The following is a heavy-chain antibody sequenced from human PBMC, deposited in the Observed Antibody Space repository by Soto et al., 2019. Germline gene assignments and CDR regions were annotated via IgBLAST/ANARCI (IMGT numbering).Heavy chain of an antibody. CDR3: AHAMLYCTGGSCSTWFDS. Sequence: QITLKESGPTLVKPTLTLTLTCTFSGFSLSTPGVGVGWVRQPAGKALEWLALIYWDDDKRYSASLNSKLTLTKGTSKNQVVLTMTNMDPVDTATYYCAHAMLYCTGGSCSTWFDSWGQGTLVTVSS. V-gene: IGHV2-5*02. J-gene: IGHJ5*01. CDR2: IYWDDDK. D-gene: IGHD2-15*01. CDR1: GFSLSTPGVG.